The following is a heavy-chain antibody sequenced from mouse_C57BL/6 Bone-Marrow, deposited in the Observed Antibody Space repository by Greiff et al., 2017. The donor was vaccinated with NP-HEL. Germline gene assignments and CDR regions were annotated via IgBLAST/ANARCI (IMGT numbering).Heavy chain of an antibody. CDR2: IDPSDSYT. Sequence: VQLQQSGAELVMPGASVKLSCKASGYTFTSYWMHWVKQRPGQGLEWIGEIDPSDSYTNYNQKFKGKSTLTVDKSSSTAYMQLSSLTSEDSAVYYCARSPIYYDYDWFAYWGQGTLVTVSA. CDR1: GYTFTSYW. D-gene: IGHD2-4*01. CDR3: ARSPIYYDYDWFAY. J-gene: IGHJ3*01. V-gene: IGHV1-69*01.